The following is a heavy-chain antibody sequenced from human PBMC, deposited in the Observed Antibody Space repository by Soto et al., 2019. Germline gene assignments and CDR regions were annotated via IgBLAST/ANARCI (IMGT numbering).Heavy chain of an antibody. CDR1: GGPFSGYY. CDR3: ARWASY. Sequence: SETLSLTCDVSGGPFSGYYWTWIRQPPGKGLEWIGEMNRSGGINYNPSLVSRVTISADTSKNQFSLKLTSVTAADTAVYFCARWASYWGQGALVTVSS. CDR2: MNRSGGI. J-gene: IGHJ4*02. V-gene: IGHV4-34*01.